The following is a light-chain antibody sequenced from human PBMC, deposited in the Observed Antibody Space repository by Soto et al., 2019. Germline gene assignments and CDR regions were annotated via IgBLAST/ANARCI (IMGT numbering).Light chain of an antibody. CDR2: DVR. Sequence: QSVLTQPRSVSGFLGQSVPISCTGPSGVVGGYNYVSWYQQHPGKAPKAMIYDVRDRPSGVPDRFSGSKSGNTASLTISGLQAEDEADYYCCSYAGSPRDVFGTGTKVTVL. V-gene: IGLV2-11*01. CDR3: CSYAGSPRDV. CDR1: SGVVGGYNY. J-gene: IGLJ1*01.